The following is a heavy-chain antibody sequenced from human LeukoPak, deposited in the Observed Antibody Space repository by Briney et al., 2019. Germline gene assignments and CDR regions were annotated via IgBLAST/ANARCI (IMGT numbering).Heavy chain of an antibody. CDR2: IIPILGIA. D-gene: IGHD5/OR15-5a*01. J-gene: IGHJ3*02. CDR1: GGTFSSYT. V-gene: IGHV1-69*02. Sequence: GASVKVSCKASGGTFSSYTISWVRQAPGQGLEWMGRIIPILGIANYAQKFQGRVTITADKSTSTAYMELSSLRSEDTAVYYCAIVYADGAFDIWGQGTMVTVSS. CDR3: AIVYADGAFDI.